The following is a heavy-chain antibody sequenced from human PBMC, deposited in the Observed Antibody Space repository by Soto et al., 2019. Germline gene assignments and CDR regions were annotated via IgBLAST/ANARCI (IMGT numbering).Heavy chain of an antibody. V-gene: IGHV3-23*01. J-gene: IGHJ4*02. CDR1: GFTFSSYA. CDR3: AGGYCGGDCYSPAYY. CDR2: ISGSGGST. D-gene: IGHD2-21*02. Sequence: EVQLLESGGGLVQPGGSLRLSCAASGFTFSSYAMSWVGQAPGKGLEGVSAISGSGGSTYYADSVKGRFSIARDNSKNTLYLQMNSLRAEDTAVYYCAGGYCGGDCYSPAYYWGQGTLVTVSS.